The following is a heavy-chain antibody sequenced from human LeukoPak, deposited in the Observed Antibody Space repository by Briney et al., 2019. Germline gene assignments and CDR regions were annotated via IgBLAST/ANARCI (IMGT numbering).Heavy chain of an antibody. Sequence: GGSLRLSCAASGFTFSSYDMHWVRQAPGKGLEWVTLISYDGGNKYYGDSVKGRFTISRDNAKNSLYLQMNSLGPEDTAVYYCARDPYSGNYGNYYYYYMDVWGKGTTVTISS. V-gene: IGHV3-33*05. CDR3: ARDPYSGNYGNYYYYYMDV. D-gene: IGHD1-26*01. CDR1: GFTFSSYD. CDR2: ISYDGGNK. J-gene: IGHJ6*03.